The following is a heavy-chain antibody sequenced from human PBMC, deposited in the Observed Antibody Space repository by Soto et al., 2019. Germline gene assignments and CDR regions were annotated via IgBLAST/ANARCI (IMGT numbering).Heavy chain of an antibody. D-gene: IGHD2-15*01. CDR1: GCTLSSYA. Sequence: EVQLLESGGGLVQPGGSLRLSCAASGCTLSSYAMSWVRQAPGKGLEWVSAISGSGGSTYYADSVKGRFTISRDNSKNTLYLQMNSLRAEDTAVYYCAKVQGGLSDPDFDYWGQGTLVTVSS. CDR3: AKVQGGLSDPDFDY. V-gene: IGHV3-23*01. J-gene: IGHJ4*02. CDR2: ISGSGGST.